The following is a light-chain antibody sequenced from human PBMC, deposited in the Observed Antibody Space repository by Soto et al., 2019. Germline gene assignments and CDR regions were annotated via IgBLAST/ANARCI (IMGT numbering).Light chain of an antibody. V-gene: IGKV1-5*01. Sequence: SHFAHSPSTLPASVGEGVSITFRASESVRTWLAWYQHKPGKAPKFLIYDASNMESGVPSRFSGSGSGTEFTLTISSLEPEDFAIYYCQQRNNWPPTFGQGTKVDIK. CDR2: DAS. CDR3: QQRNNWPPT. CDR1: ESVRTW. J-gene: IGKJ1*01.